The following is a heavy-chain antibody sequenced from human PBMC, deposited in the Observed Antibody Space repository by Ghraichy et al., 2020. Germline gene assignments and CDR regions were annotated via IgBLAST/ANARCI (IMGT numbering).Heavy chain of an antibody. J-gene: IGHJ4*02. Sequence: GGSLRLSCAASGFIFSNHWMTWVRQAPGKGLEWVANIRQDGIEIKYLDSVKGRFTVSRDNAKNSLYLQMNSLRAEDTAMYYCARDDNISYLEYWGQGTLVTVSS. CDR3: ARDDNISYLEY. CDR1: GFIFSNHW. V-gene: IGHV3-7*03. D-gene: IGHD1-1*01. CDR2: IRQDGIEI.